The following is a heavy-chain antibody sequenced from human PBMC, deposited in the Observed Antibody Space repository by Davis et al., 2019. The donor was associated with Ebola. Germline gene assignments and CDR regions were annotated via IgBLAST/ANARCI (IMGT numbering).Heavy chain of an antibody. D-gene: IGHD7-27*01. J-gene: IGHJ5*02. CDR1: GFTFTRSA. CDR3: VAGGTGGADNWFDP. Sequence: SVKVSCKPSGFTFTRSAVQWVRQARGQLLESIGWIVVGNGNTNYAQKFRERVTITRDMSTSTAYMDLSSLTSEDTAVYYCVAGGTGGADNWFDPWGQGTLVTVSS. V-gene: IGHV1-58*01. CDR2: IVVGNGNT.